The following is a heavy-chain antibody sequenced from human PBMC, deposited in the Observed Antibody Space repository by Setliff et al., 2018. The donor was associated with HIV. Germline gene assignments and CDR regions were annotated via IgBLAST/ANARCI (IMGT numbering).Heavy chain of an antibody. D-gene: IGHD6-25*01. Sequence: ASVKVSCKASGYTFTSYYMHWVRQAPGQGLEWMGIINPSGGSTSYAQKFQGRVTITRNTSISTAYMELSSLRSEDTAVYYCARGGGMGSEIAADWGQGTLVTVSS. V-gene: IGHV1-46*01. J-gene: IGHJ4*02. CDR1: GYTFTSYY. CDR2: INPSGGST. CDR3: ARGGGMGSEIAAD.